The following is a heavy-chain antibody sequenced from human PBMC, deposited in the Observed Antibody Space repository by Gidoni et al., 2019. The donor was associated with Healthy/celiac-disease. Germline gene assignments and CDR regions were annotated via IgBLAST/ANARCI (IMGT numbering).Heavy chain of an antibody. V-gene: IGHV3-30-3*01. D-gene: IGHD2-2*01. J-gene: IGHJ4*02. CDR2: ISYDGSNK. Sequence: QVQLVESGGGVVQPGRSLRLSCAASGFTFSSYAMHWVRQAPGKGLEWVAVISYDGSNKYYADSVKGRFTISRDNSKNTLYLQMNSLRAEDTAVYYCAREGDIVVVPAALIFDYWGQGTLVTVSS. CDR3: AREGDIVVVPAALIFDY. CDR1: GFTFSSYA.